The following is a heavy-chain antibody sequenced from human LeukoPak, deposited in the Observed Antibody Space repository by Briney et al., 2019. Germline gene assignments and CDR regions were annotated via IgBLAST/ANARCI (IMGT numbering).Heavy chain of an antibody. V-gene: IGHV4-59*12. Sequence: SETLSLTCTVSGGSISSYYWRWIRQPPGKGLEWIGYIYYSGSTNYNPSLKSRVTISVDTSKNQFSLKLSSVTAADTAVYYCARGGVGAWAQKYFQHWGQGTLVTVSS. CDR3: ARGGVGAWAQKYFQH. D-gene: IGHD1-26*01. J-gene: IGHJ1*01. CDR2: IYYSGST. CDR1: GGSISSYY.